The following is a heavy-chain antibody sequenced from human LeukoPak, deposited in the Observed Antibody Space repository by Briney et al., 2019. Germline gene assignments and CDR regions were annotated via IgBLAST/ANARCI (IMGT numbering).Heavy chain of an antibody. D-gene: IGHD3-22*01. CDR3: ARVDSNYYDSSGQLDY. V-gene: IGHV4-59*01. CDR1: GGSISSYY. J-gene: IGHJ4*02. Sequence: SETLSLTCTVSGGSISSYYWSWIRQPPGKGLEWIGYIYYSGSTNYNPSLKSRVTISVDTSKNQFSLKLSSVTAADTAVYYCARVDSNYYDSSGQLDYWGQGTLVTVSS. CDR2: IYYSGST.